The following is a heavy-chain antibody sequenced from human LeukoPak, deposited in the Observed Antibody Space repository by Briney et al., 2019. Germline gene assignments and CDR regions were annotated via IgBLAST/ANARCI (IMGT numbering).Heavy chain of an antibody. J-gene: IGHJ4*02. D-gene: IGHD1-1*01. Sequence: AASVKVSCKASGYTFTDSYMHWVQQAPGQGLEWMGWINPKSGGTNYAQKFQDRVTMTRDTSITTAYMELSSLIYDDTAVYYCSTRELSPPGAWGQGTLVTVSS. V-gene: IGHV1-2*03. CDR3: STRELSPPGA. CDR2: INPKSGGT. CDR1: GYTFTDSY.